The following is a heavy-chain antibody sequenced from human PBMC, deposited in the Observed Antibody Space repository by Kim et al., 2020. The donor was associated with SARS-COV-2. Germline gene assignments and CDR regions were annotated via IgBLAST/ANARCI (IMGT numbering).Heavy chain of an antibody. D-gene: IGHD1-1*01. CDR2: ISSSGSTI. J-gene: IGHJ6*02. V-gene: IGHV3-48*02. Sequence: GGSLRLSCAASGFTFSSYSMNWVRQAPGKGLEWVSYISSSGSTIYYADSVKGRFTISRDNAKNSLYLQMNSLRDEDTAVYYCARSPGANEEKAYYYYGMDVWGQGTTVTVSS. CDR1: GFTFSSYS. CDR3: ARSPGANEEKAYYYYGMDV.